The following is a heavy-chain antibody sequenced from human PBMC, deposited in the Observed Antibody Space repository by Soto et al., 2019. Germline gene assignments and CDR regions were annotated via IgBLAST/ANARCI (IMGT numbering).Heavy chain of an antibody. CDR1: GFTFSDYA. J-gene: IGHJ4*02. Sequence: VQLVESGGGVVQPGRSLRLSCAASGFTFSDYAMHWVRQAPGKGLEWVAVVSHDGRNTHYADSVKGRFTISRDSSKNTVSLEMTSQRAEDTADYYCAKGGRQWLVTSDFNYWGQGALVTVSS. CDR3: AKGGRQWLVTSDFNY. CDR2: VSHDGRNT. D-gene: IGHD6-19*01. V-gene: IGHV3-30*18.